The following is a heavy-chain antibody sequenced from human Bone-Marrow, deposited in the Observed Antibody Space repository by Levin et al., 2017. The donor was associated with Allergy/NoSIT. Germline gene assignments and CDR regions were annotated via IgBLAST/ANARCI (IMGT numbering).Heavy chain of an antibody. V-gene: IGHV3-33*01. CDR2: IWYDGSNK. CDR3: ARDPGVAVGVGKTKNAFDI. D-gene: IGHD2-15*01. CDR1: GFTFSSYG. Sequence: GESLKISCAASGFTFSSYGMHWVRQAPGKGLEWVAVIWYDGSNKYYADSVKGRFTISRDNSKNTLYLQMNSLRAEDTAVYYCARDPGVAVGVGKTKNAFDIWGQGTMVTVSS. J-gene: IGHJ3*02.